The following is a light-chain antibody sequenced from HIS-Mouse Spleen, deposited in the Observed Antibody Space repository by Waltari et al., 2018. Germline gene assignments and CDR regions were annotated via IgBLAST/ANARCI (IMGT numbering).Light chain of an antibody. CDR1: TSDVGGYNY. Sequence: QSALTQPRSVSGSPGQSVTISCTGTTSDVGGYNYVFWYQQHPGKAPKRMIYDVSKRPSGVPDRFSGSKSGNTASLTISGLQAEDEADYYCCSYAGSYTFVVFGGGTKLTVL. CDR2: DVS. V-gene: IGLV2-11*01. J-gene: IGLJ2*01. CDR3: CSYAGSYTFVV.